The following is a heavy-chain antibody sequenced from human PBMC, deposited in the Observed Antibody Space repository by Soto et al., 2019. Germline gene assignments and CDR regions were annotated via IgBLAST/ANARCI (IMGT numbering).Heavy chain of an antibody. CDR2: ISPSGYST. CDR3: AKTVSCYYYVFAS. J-gene: IGHJ4*02. D-gene: IGHD3-22*01. V-gene: IGHV3-23*01. CDR1: GFTFSNYA. Sequence: EVHLLESGGDSVQPGGSLRLSCTASGFTFSNYAMSWVRQAPGKGLEWVSGISPSGYSTYYADSVKGRFTISRDNSKNTVYLAMNSLRVEDKALYFCAKTVSCYYYVFASWGQGTLVTVSS.